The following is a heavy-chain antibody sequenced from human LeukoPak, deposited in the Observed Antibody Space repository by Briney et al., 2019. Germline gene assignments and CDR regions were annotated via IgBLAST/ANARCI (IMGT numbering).Heavy chain of an antibody. J-gene: IGHJ4*02. D-gene: IGHD3-3*01. V-gene: IGHV3-7*01. Sequence: GGSLRLSCAASGFTFSTYWMSWVRQAPGKGLELVANIKQDRSEKYYVDSVKGRFTISRDNAKNSLYLQMNSLRAEDTAVYYCARLREIPVFGVVTKSTSYFDYWGQGTLVTVSS. CDR2: IKQDRSEK. CDR1: GFTFSTYW. CDR3: ARLREIPVFGVVTKSTSYFDY.